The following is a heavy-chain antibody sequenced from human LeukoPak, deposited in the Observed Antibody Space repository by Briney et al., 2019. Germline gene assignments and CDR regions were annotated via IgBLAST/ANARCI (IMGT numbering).Heavy chain of an antibody. D-gene: IGHD6-19*01. J-gene: IGHJ5*02. CDR2: TYYRSKWYN. V-gene: IGHV6-1*01. Sequence: SQTLSLTCAISGDSVSSNSAAWNWIRQSPSRGLAWLGRTYYRSKWYNDYAVSVKSRITINPDTSKNQFSLQLNSVTPEDTAVYYCARNLGYSSGWYSPDWFDPWGQGTLVTVSS. CDR1: GDSVSSNSAA. CDR3: ARNLGYSSGWYSPDWFDP.